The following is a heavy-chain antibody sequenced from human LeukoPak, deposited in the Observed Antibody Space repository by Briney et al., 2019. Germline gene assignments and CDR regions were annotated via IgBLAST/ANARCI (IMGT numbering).Heavy chain of an antibody. CDR3: ASYSSSRNDAFDI. J-gene: IGHJ3*02. CDR2: IYHSGST. D-gene: IGHD6-6*01. Sequence: SETLSLTCTVSGGSISSGGYYWSWIRQPPGKGLEWIGYIYHSGSTYYNPSLKSRVTISVDRSKNQFSLKLSSVTAADTAVYYCASYSSSRNDAFDIWGQGTMVTVSS. V-gene: IGHV4-30-2*01. CDR1: GGSISSGGYY.